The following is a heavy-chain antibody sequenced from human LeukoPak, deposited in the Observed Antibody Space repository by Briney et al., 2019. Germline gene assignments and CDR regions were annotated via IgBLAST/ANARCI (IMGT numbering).Heavy chain of an antibody. J-gene: IGHJ4*02. Sequence: GGSLRLSCAGSGFTFGSYWMSGVHQGPGKGLGWGASITQGGSSLQSLDSVTAGFLISRDDAQHSLFLQMTRLRVDETAVYYCARLKDDVTKLDYWGQGTLVSVSS. CDR1: GFTFGSYW. V-gene: IGHV3-7*01. D-gene: IGHD2-8*01. CDR2: ITQGGSSL. CDR3: ARLKDDVTKLDY.